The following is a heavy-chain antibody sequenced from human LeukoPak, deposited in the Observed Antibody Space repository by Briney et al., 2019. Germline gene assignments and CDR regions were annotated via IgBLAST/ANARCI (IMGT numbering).Heavy chain of an antibody. CDR3: ARDFGSSGYFDSYYFDY. V-gene: IGHV3-21*01. J-gene: IGHJ4*02. CDR2: ISSSSSYI. CDR1: GFTFSSYS. Sequence: PGGSLRLSCAASGFTFSSYSMNWVRQAPGKGLEWVSSISSSSSYIYYADSVKGRFTISRDNAKNTLYLQMNSLRAEDTALYYCARDFGSSGYFDSYYFDYWGQGTLVTVSS. D-gene: IGHD3-22*01.